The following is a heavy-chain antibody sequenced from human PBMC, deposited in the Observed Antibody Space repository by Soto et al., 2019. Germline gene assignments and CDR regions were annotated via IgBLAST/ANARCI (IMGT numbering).Heavy chain of an antibody. CDR1: GFTFSSYA. CDR3: AKGRGYNFWPDAFDI. Sequence: GGSLRLSCAASGFTFSSYAMSWVRPAPGKGLEWVSAISGSGGSTYYADSVKGRFTISRDNSKNTLYLQMNSLRAEDTTVYYCAKGRGYNFWPDAFDIWGQGTMVTVSS. J-gene: IGHJ3*02. V-gene: IGHV3-23*01. CDR2: ISGSGGST. D-gene: IGHD5-18*01.